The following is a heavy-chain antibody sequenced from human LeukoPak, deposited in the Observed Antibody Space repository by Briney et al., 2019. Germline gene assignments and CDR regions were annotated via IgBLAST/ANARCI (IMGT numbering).Heavy chain of an antibody. Sequence: SVKVSCEASGFTFTSSAMQWVRQARGQRLEWIGWIVVGSGNTNYAQKFQERVTITRDMSTSTAYMELSSLRSEDTAVYYCAAELEYCSSTSCYSTFDPWGQGTLVTVSS. CDR2: IVVGSGNT. J-gene: IGHJ5*02. V-gene: IGHV1-58*02. CDR3: AAELEYCSSTSCYSTFDP. D-gene: IGHD2-2*01. CDR1: GFTFTSSA.